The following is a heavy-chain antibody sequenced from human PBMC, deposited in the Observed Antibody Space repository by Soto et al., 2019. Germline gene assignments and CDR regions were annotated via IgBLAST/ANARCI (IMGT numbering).Heavy chain of an antibody. J-gene: IGHJ4*02. CDR1: GVSLRDARMG. Sequence: QVTLKESGPVLVKPTETLTLTCTVSGVSLRDARMGVSWIRQPPGKALEWLGHIFANDEYSQSTSLKTRLTISKDTSKNQVVLSLTTMGPVDTATYYFAYGGLASMLDYWGQGTLVTVSS. CDR2: IFANDEY. D-gene: IGHD3-9*01. CDR3: AYGGLASMLDY. V-gene: IGHV2-26*01.